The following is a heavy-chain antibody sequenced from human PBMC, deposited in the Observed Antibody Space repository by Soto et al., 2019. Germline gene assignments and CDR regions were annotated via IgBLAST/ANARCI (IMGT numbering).Heavy chain of an antibody. CDR3: VGGQYYFDY. Sequence: QVQLVESGGGVVQPGRSLRLSCAASGFPFTSYGMHWVREGPGKGLEWLAVISYDGSNKFYADSVKGRFTISRDNSKNTLYLQTNSLRPEDRALYYCVGGQYYFDYRGQGTLVIVSS. CDR1: GFPFTSYG. CDR2: ISYDGSNK. V-gene: IGHV3-30*03. J-gene: IGHJ4*02. D-gene: IGHD3-10*01.